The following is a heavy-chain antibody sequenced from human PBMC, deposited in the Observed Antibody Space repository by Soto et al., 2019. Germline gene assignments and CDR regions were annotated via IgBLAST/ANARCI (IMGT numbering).Heavy chain of an antibody. CDR1: GFTFGTYA. CDR2: ISYDGSNK. V-gene: IGHV3-30*18. J-gene: IGHJ6*02. CDR3: AKGMNYDYNYSVDV. Sequence: QVQLVESGGGVVQPGRSLRLSCAASGFTFGTYAMHWVRQAPGQGLEWVAVISYDGSNKYYADSVRGRFTISRDKSKNTVYLQMNSLRAEDTAVYYCAKGMNYDYNYSVDVWGQGTTVTVSS.